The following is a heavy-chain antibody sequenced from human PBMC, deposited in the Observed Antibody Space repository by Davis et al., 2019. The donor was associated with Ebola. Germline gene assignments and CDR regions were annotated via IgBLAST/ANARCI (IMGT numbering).Heavy chain of an antibody. Sequence: GESLKISCAVSGFTFSSYRMSWVRQAPGKGLEWVSAISGSGGSIYYADSVKGRFTISRDNSKNTLYLQMNSLRAEDTAVYYCAKGVGAIGHGDYAWFDPWGQGTLVTVSS. CDR3: AKGVGAIGHGDYAWFDP. J-gene: IGHJ5*02. V-gene: IGHV3-23*01. CDR2: ISGSGGSI. D-gene: IGHD4-17*01. CDR1: GFTFSSYR.